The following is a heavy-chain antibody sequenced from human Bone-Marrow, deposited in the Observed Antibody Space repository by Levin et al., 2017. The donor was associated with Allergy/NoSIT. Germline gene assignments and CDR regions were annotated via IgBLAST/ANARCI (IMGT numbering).Heavy chain of an antibody. CDR3: AKDGLYGGDVDYFDA. D-gene: IGHD2-21*02. Sequence: GGSLRLSCAASGFNFHSYNMYWVRQAPGKGLEWVASIWFDGTNEDYSDSVRGRSTISRDNSANTVILEVNSLGPEDTGVYYCAKDGLYGGDVDYFDAWGQGTLVTVSS. CDR1: GFNFHSYN. J-gene: IGHJ4*02. V-gene: IGHV3-30*02. CDR2: IWFDGTNE.